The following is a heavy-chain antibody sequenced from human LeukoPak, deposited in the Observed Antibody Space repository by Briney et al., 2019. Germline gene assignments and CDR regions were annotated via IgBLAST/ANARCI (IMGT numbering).Heavy chain of an antibody. J-gene: IGHJ4*02. D-gene: IGHD3-22*01. CDR1: GFTFSSYR. V-gene: IGHV3-48*04. CDR2: ISSSTTI. CDR3: ARDYYDSSGYYYSSY. Sequence: GGSLRLSCAASGFTFSSYRMNWVRQAPGKGLEWVSHISSSTTIYYADSVKGRFTISRDNAKNSLYLQMNSLRAEDTAVYYCARDYYDSSGYYYSSYWGQGTLVTVSS.